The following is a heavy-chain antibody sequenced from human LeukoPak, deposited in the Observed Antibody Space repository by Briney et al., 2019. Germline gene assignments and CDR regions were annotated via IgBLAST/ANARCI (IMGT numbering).Heavy chain of an antibody. CDR1: EFTVSNNY. CDR2: IYSDGRT. D-gene: IGHD3-22*01. Sequence: GGSLRLSCAASEFTVSNNYMSWVRQAPGKGLEWVSVIYSDGRTFGADSVKGRFTISRDTSKNTLYLQMNSLRAEDTAVYYCARESNSGYYLSYWGQGTLVTVSP. V-gene: IGHV3-66*01. J-gene: IGHJ4*02. CDR3: ARESNSGYYLSY.